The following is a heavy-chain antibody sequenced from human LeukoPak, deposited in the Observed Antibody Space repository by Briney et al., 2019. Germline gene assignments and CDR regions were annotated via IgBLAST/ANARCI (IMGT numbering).Heavy chain of an antibody. V-gene: IGHV3-9*01. CDR1: GFTFDDYA. CDR2: ITWNSGPI. Sequence: GGSLRLSCAASGFTFDDYAMHWVRQAPGEGLEWVSGITWNSGPIGYADSVKGRFTITRDNAKSSLYLQMNSLRPEDTALYFCVKDREYSGYDSSGAFDSCGQGTMVTVSS. D-gene: IGHD5-12*01. J-gene: IGHJ3*02. CDR3: VKDREYSGYDSSGAFDS.